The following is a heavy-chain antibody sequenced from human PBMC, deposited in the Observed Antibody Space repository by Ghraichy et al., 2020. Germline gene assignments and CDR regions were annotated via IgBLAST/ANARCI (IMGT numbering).Heavy chain of an antibody. J-gene: IGHJ6*02. CDR1: GGSISSSSYY. V-gene: IGHV4-39*01. D-gene: IGHD2-15*01. Sequence: SETLSLTCTVSGGSISSSSYYWGWIRQPPGKGLEWIGSIYYSGSTYYNPSLKSRVTISVDTSKNQFSLKLSSVTAADTAVYYCARQLVDIVVVVAALGMDVWGQGTTVTVSS. CDR2: IYYSGST. CDR3: ARQLVDIVVVVAALGMDV.